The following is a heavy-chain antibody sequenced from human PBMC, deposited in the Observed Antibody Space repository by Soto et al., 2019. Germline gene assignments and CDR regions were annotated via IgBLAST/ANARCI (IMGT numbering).Heavy chain of an antibody. CDR1: GGTFSSYT. CDR3: AREASGAAAQK. Sequence: SLKVSCKASGGTFSSYTISWVRQAPGQGLEWMGRIIPILGIANYAQKFQGRVTITADKSTSTAYMELSSLRSEDTAVYYCAREASGAAAQKWGQGTLVTVSS. D-gene: IGHD6-13*01. V-gene: IGHV1-69*04. CDR2: IIPILGIA. J-gene: IGHJ4*02.